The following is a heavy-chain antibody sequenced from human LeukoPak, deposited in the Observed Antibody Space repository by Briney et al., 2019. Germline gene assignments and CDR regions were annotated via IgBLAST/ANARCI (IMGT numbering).Heavy chain of an antibody. CDR2: IYYSGST. CDR3: ARVHEAFFNWFDP. V-gene: IGHV4-39*07. Sequence: SETLPLTCTVSGGSISSSSYYWGWIRQPPGKGLEWIGSIYYSGSTYYNPSLKSRVTISVDTSKNQFSLKLSSVTAADTAVYYCARVHEAFFNWFDPWGQGTLVTVSS. CDR1: GGSISSSSYY. J-gene: IGHJ5*02.